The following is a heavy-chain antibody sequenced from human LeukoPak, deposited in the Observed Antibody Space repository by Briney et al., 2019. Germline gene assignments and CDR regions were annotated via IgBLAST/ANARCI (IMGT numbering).Heavy chain of an antibody. V-gene: IGHV3-30*03. D-gene: IGHD3-9*01. CDR1: GFTFSSYG. CDR2: ISYDGSNK. Sequence: GGSLRLSCAASGFTFSSYGMHWVRQAPGKGLEWVAVISYDGSNKYYADSVKGRFTISRDNSKNTLYLQMNSLRAEDTAVYYCARPYYDILTGYRKDAFDIWGQGTMVTVSS. J-gene: IGHJ3*02. CDR3: ARPYYDILTGYRKDAFDI.